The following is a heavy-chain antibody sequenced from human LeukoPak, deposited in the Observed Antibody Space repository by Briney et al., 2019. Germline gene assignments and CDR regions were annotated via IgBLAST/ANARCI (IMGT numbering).Heavy chain of an antibody. CDR3: ARVGPDYYDSSGYYFGY. Sequence: PSQTLSLTCTVSGGSISSGGYYWSWIRQHPGKGLEWIGYIYYSGSTYYNPSLKSRVTISVDTSKNQFSLKLSSVTAADTAVYYCARVGPDYYDSSGYYFGYWGQGTLVTVSS. D-gene: IGHD3-22*01. V-gene: IGHV4-31*03. CDR2: IYYSGST. J-gene: IGHJ4*02. CDR1: GGSISSGGYY.